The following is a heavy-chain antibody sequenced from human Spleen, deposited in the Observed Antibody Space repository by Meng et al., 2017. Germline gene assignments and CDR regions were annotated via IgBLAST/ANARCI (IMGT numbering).Heavy chain of an antibody. CDR2: INHRGIT. Sequence: SETLSLTCAVYGGSFSGYYWSWVRQPPGKGLEWLGEINHRGITNYNPSLKSRVTISVDTSQNNLSLKLSSVTAADSAVYYCARGPTTMAHDFDYWGQGTLVTVSS. CDR1: GGSFSGYY. CDR3: ARGPTTMAHDFDY. V-gene: IGHV4-34*01. D-gene: IGHD4-11*01. J-gene: IGHJ4*02.